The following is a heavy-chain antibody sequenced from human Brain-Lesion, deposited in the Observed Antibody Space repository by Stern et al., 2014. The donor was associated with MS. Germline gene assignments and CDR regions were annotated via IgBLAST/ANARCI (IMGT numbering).Heavy chain of an antibody. D-gene: IGHD2-21*02. CDR3: AVTPGTNWFDP. J-gene: IGHJ5*02. CDR2: IHYAGTT. CDR1: GGSISSEDNY. Sequence: QLQLQESGPGLVKPSQTLSLTCTVSGGSISSEDNYWTWIRQHQGKGLEWIGYIHYAGTTYYDPSLKSRVTISLDMSKNQFSLKMKSVTAADTAVYFCAVTPGTNWFDPWGQGTLVTVSS. V-gene: IGHV4-30-4*01.